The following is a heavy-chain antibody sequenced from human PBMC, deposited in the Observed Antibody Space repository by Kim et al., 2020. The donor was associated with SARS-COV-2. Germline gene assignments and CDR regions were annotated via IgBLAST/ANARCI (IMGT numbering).Heavy chain of an antibody. CDR2: ISYDGSNK. D-gene: IGHD3-3*01. CDR1: GFTFSSYG. V-gene: IGHV3-30*18. Sequence: LSLTCAASGFTFSSYGMHWVRQAPGKGLEWVAVISYDGSNKYYADSVKGRFTIPRDNSKNTLYLQMKSLRAEDTAVYYCAKGPYYDFWSGYLSSGGFHYWGQGTLVTVSS. J-gene: IGHJ4*02. CDR3: AKGPYYDFWSGYLSSGGFHY.